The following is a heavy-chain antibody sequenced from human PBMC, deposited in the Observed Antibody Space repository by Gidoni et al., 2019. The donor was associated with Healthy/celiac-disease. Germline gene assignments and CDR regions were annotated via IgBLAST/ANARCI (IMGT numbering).Heavy chain of an antibody. D-gene: IGHD2-15*01. Sequence: WVRQAPGQGLEWMGRIIPILGIANYAQKFQGRVTITADKSTSTAYMELSSLRSEDTAVYYCARAGGKNWYFDLWGRGTLVTVSS. V-gene: IGHV1-69*02. CDR3: ARAGGKNWYFDL. J-gene: IGHJ2*01. CDR2: IIPILGIA.